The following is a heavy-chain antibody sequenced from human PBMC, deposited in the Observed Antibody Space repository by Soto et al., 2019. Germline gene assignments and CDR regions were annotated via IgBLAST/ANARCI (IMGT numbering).Heavy chain of an antibody. V-gene: IGHV4-39*01. CDR3: ARTPSLNLGDYGLYDAFDI. CDR2: IYYSGST. D-gene: IGHD4-17*01. Sequence: QLQLQESGPGLVKPSETLSLTCTVSGGSISSSSYYWGWIRQPPGKGLEWIGSIYYSGSTYYNPSLKSRVTISVDTSKNQFSLKLSSVTAADTAVYYCARTPSLNLGDYGLYDAFDIWGQGTMVTVSS. J-gene: IGHJ3*02. CDR1: GGSISSSSYY.